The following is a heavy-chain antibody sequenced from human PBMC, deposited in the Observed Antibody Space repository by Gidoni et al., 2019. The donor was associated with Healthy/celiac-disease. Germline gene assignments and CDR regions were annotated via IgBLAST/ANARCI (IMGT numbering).Heavy chain of an antibody. CDR2: IYSGGST. CDR1: GFTVSSNY. D-gene: IGHD5-18*01. Sequence: EVQLVESGGGLVKPGGSLRLSCAASGFTVSSNYMSGVRQAPGKGLEWVSVIYSGGSTYYADSVKGRFTISRDNSKNTLYLQMNSLRAEDTVVYYCARDGYSYGSVDYWGQGTLVTVSS. V-gene: IGHV3-66*02. CDR3: ARDGYSYGSVDY. J-gene: IGHJ4*02.